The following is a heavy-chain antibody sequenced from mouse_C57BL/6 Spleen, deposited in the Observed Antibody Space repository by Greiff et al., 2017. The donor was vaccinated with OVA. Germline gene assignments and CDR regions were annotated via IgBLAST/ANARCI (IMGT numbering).Heavy chain of an antibody. CDR1: GYSITSGYY. CDR2: ISYDGSN. Sequence: EVQLVESGPGLVKPSQSLSLTCSVTGYSITSGYYWNWIRQFPGNKLEWMGYISYDGSNHYNPSLKNRISITRDTSKNQFFLKLNSVTTEDTATYYCARGYDAMDYWGQGTSVTVSS. CDR3: ARGYDAMDY. V-gene: IGHV3-6*01. J-gene: IGHJ4*01.